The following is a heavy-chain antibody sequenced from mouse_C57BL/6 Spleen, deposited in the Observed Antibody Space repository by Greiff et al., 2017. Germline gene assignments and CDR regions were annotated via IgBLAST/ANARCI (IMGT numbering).Heavy chain of an antibody. Sequence: VQLQQPGAELVKPVASVKLSCKASGYTFTSYWMHWVKQRPGRGLEWIGRIDPNSGGTKYNEKVKSKATLTVDKPSSTAYMQLSRLTSEDSAVYYCARELGQGGYAMDYWGQGTSVTVSS. CDR1: GYTFTSYW. V-gene: IGHV1-72*01. CDR3: ARELGQGGYAMDY. J-gene: IGHJ4*01. D-gene: IGHD4-1*01. CDR2: IDPNSGGT.